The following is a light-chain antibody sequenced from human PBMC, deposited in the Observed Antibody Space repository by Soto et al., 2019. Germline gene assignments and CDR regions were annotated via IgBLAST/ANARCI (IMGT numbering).Light chain of an antibody. Sequence: QSALTQPPSASGSRGQSVTISCTGTSSDVGRYNYVSWYQQHPGKAPKLIIYEVTKRPSGVPDRFSGSKSGNTASLTVSGLQADDEADYYCSSYADSNDLVFGDGTKVTVL. CDR1: SSDVGRYNY. CDR2: EVT. V-gene: IGLV2-8*01. J-gene: IGLJ1*01. CDR3: SSYADSNDLV.